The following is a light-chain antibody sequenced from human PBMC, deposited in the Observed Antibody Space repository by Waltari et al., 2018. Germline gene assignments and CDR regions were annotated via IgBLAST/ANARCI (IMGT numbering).Light chain of an antibody. CDR1: QSVSTI. V-gene: IGKV3D-15*01. CDR3: QQSYSTLWT. CDR2: GAT. Sequence: EIVMTQSPVTLSVSPGERATLSCRASQSVSTILAWYQQKPGQAPRLLIYGATNRATGIPARFSGSGSGTEFTLTINSLQSEDFATYYCQQSYSTLWTFGQGTKVEIK. J-gene: IGKJ1*01.